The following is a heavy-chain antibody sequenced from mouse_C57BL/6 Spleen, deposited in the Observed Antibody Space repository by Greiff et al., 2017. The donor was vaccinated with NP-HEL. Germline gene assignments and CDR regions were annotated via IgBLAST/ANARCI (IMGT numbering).Heavy chain of an antibody. D-gene: IGHD1-1*01. Sequence: EVQLQQSGTVLSRPGASVKMSCKTSGYTFTSYWMHWVKQRPGQGLEWIGAIYPGNSDTSYNQKFKGKAKLTAVTSASTAYMELSSLTNEDSAVYYCTRGGITTVAIDYWGQGTTLTVSS. CDR3: TRGGITTVAIDY. J-gene: IGHJ2*01. V-gene: IGHV1-5*01. CDR1: GYTFTSYW. CDR2: IYPGNSDT.